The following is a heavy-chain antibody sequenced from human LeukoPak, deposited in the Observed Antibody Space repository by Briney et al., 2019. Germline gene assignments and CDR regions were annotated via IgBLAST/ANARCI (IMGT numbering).Heavy chain of an antibody. CDR3: ARLRTTGTFDY. J-gene: IGHJ4*02. D-gene: IGHD1-1*01. Sequence: GGSLRLSCAASGFTFSTYSMNWVRQAPGKGLEWVSSISSSSSYIYYADSVKGRFTISRDNAKNSLYLQMNSLRAEDTTLYYCARLRTTGTFDYWGQGTLVTVSS. CDR2: ISSSSSYI. CDR1: GFTFSTYS. V-gene: IGHV3-21*01.